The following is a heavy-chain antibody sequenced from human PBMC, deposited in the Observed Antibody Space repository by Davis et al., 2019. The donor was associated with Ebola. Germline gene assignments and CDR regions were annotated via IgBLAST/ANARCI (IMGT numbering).Heavy chain of an antibody. CDR1: GFTFSSYA. V-gene: IGHV3-23*01. J-gene: IGHJ6*02. Sequence: GESLKISCAASGFTFSSYAMSWVRQAPGKGLEWVSAISGSGGSTYYADSVKGRFTISRDNSKNTLYLQMNSLRAEDTAVYYCARTQTGYDYSNYGYYYYGMDVWGQGTTVTVSS. CDR3: ARTQTGYDYSNYGYYYYGMDV. CDR2: ISGSGGST. D-gene: IGHD4-11*01.